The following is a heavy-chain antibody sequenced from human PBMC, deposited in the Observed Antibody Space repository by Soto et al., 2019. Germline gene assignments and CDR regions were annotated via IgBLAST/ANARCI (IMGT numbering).Heavy chain of an antibody. J-gene: IGHJ4*02. V-gene: IGHV1-18*01. CDR1: GYTFTTYA. Sequence: QVQLVKSGAELKKPGASVKVSCKASGYTFTTYAISWVRQAPGQGLEWMGWISAYNGNTNYAQNRQGRVTMTTDASTSAAYMELRSLRSDDTAVYYCTRDGPPFDYWRQGALVTVSS. CDR3: TRDGPPFDY. CDR2: ISAYNGNT.